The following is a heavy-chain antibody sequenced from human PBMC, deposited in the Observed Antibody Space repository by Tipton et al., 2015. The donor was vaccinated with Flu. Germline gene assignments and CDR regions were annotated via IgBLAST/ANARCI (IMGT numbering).Heavy chain of an antibody. J-gene: IGHJ4*02. CDR3: ARFRHESDSYYNTRGFDY. D-gene: IGHD3-10*01. CDR1: GFTFGTYW. V-gene: IGHV3-7*01. CDR2: IKQDGSET. Sequence: SLRLSCAAFGFTFGTYWMSWVRPAPGKGLEWVANIKQDGSETYYLDSVRGRFTISRDNARNSLSLQMNSLRAEDTAIYYCARFRHESDSYYNTRGFDYWGQGTLVTVSS.